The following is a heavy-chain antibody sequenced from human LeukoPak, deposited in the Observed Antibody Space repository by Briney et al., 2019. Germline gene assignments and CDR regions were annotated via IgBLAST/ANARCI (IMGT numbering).Heavy chain of an antibody. CDR3: AKPSYYDSSGYYPYYFDY. J-gene: IGHJ4*02. V-gene: IGHV3-23*01. CDR1: GFTFSSYA. Sequence: PGGSLRLSCAASGFTFSSYAMSWVRQAPGKGLEWVSAISGSGGSTYYADSVKGRFTISRDNSKNTLYLQMNSLRAEDTAVYYCAKPSYYDSSGYYPYYFDYWGQGTLVTVSS. CDR2: ISGSGGST. D-gene: IGHD3-22*01.